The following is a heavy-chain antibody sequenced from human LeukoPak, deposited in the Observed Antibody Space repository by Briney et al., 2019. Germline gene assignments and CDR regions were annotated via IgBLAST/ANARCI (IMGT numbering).Heavy chain of an antibody. Sequence: ASVKVSCKASGYTFTSYGISWVRQAPGQGLEWMGWISAYNGNTNYAQKLQGRVTMTTDTSTSTAYMELRSLRSDDAAVYYCARSTAMVYYFDYWGQGTLVTVSS. CDR1: GYTFTSYG. D-gene: IGHD5-18*01. V-gene: IGHV1-18*01. J-gene: IGHJ4*02. CDR2: ISAYNGNT. CDR3: ARSTAMVYYFDY.